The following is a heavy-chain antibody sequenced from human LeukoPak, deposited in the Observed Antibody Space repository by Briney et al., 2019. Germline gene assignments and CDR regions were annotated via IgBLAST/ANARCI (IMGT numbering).Heavy chain of an antibody. CDR2: IYYSGST. V-gene: IGHV4-59*08. Sequence: SETLSLTCTVSGGSISTYYWSWIRQSPGKGLEWIGSIYYSGSTNYNPSLKSRVTISVDASKNQFSLELSSVTAADTAVYYCAVNLTRHTFDIWGQGTMVTVSS. D-gene: IGHD1-1*01. J-gene: IGHJ3*02. CDR3: AVNLTRHTFDI. CDR1: GGSISTYY.